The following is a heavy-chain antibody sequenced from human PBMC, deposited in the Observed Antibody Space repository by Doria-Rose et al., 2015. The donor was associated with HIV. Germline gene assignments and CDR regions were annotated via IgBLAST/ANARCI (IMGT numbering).Heavy chain of an antibody. CDR3: ARIKSSGWYHKYYFDF. CDR1: GVSLSSPGMG. J-gene: IGHJ4*02. CDR2: IFSDDER. Sequence: QITLKESGPVLVKPTETLTLTCTVSGVSLSSPGMGVSWIRQPPGKALEWLANIFSDDERSHKTSLKSRLTISRGTSKSQVVLTMTDMDPVDTATYYCARIKSSGWYHKYYFDFRGQGTLVIVSA. D-gene: IGHD6-13*01. V-gene: IGHV2-26*01.